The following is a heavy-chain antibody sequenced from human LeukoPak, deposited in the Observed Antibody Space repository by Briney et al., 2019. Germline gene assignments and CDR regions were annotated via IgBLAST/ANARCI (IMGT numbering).Heavy chain of an antibody. CDR1: GYTFTAYA. D-gene: IGHD6-6*01. CDR2: ISPYNGDT. Sequence: ASVKVSCKASGYTFTAYAMIWVRQAPGQGLEWMGWISPYNGDTHYAQKFQGRVTMTRDMSTSTVYMELSSLRSEDTAVYYCARVRNWKKFEYSSSLFDPWGQGTLVTVSS. CDR3: ARVRNWKKFEYSSSLFDP. J-gene: IGHJ5*02. V-gene: IGHV1-18*01.